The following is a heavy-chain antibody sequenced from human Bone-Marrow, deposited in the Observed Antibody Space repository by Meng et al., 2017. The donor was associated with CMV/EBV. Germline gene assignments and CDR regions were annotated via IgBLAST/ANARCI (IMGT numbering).Heavy chain of an antibody. Sequence: SVKVSCKASGYTFPNYGISWVRQAPGQGLEWMGWISPYKGFTNYAQKFQGRVTMTTDTSTSTAYMELRSLRSDDTAVYYCARHRCSSTSCYRYYFDYWGQGTLVTVSS. V-gene: IGHV1-18*01. D-gene: IGHD2-2*01. CDR1: GYTFPNYG. CDR2: ISPYKGFT. J-gene: IGHJ4*02. CDR3: ARHRCSSTSCYRYYFDY.